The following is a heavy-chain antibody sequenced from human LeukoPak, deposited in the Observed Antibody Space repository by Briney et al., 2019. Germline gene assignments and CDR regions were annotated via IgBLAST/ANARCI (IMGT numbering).Heavy chain of an antibody. CDR1: GFTFSSYG. CDR2: IYSGGST. J-gene: IGHJ4*02. Sequence: GGTLRLSCAASGFTFSSYGMSWVRQAPGKGLEWVSVIYSGGSTYYADSVRGRFTISRDNSKNTLYLQMNSLRAEDTAVYYCARGGPAAGRFDYWGQGTLVTVSS. CDR3: ARGGPAAGRFDY. D-gene: IGHD6-13*01. V-gene: IGHV3-66*01.